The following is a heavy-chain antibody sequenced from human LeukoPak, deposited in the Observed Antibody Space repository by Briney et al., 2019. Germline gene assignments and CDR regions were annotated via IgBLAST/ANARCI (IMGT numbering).Heavy chain of an antibody. Sequence: RSGGSLRLSCAASGFTFDDYGMSWVRQAPGKGLEWVSGINWNGGSTGYADSVKGRFTISRDNAKNSLYLQMNSLRAEDTALYYCARDGWGYSYGEGAGFDYWGQGTLVTVSS. CDR1: GFTFDDYG. CDR3: ARDGWGYSYGEGAGFDY. J-gene: IGHJ4*02. V-gene: IGHV3-20*04. CDR2: INWNGGST. D-gene: IGHD5-18*01.